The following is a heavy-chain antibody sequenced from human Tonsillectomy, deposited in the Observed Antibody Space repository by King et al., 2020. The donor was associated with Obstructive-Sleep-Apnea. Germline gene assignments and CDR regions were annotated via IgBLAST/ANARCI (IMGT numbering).Heavy chain of an antibody. CDR3: TRDGGYYGMDV. CDR1: GYTFTNDG. CDR2: ISTYNGNT. Sequence: VQLVESGAGVKRPGASVTVSCTASGYTFTNDGISWVRQAPGQGLEWMGWISTYNGNTKYAEKFQGRVTMTTDTSTSTAYMELRSLRSDDTAVYYCTRDGGYYGMDVWGQGTTVTVSS. J-gene: IGHJ6*02. D-gene: IGHD3-16*01. V-gene: IGHV1-18*01.